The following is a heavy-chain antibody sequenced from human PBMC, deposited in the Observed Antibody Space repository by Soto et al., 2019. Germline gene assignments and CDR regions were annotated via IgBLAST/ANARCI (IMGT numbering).Heavy chain of an antibody. D-gene: IGHD3-10*01. V-gene: IGHV4-4*02. CDR2: IHHSGST. Sequence: PSETLSLTCAVSCDSISSMNWWSWVRQPPGKGLEWIGEIHHSGSTNYNPSLKGRVTISVEKSKNQFSLKLSSVTAAGTAVYYCARYDYGSGNDYNIDYWGQGILVTVSS. J-gene: IGHJ4*02. CDR1: CDSISSMNW. CDR3: ARYDYGSGNDYNIDY.